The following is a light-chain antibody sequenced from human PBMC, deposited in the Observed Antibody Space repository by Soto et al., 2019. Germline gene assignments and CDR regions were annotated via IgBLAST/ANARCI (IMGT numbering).Light chain of an antibody. CDR3: ASWDDSLSGPV. Sequence: QSVLTQPPSASGTPGQRVTISCSGSVSNIGTNYVYWYQQLPGTAPKLLIFRHDQRPSGVPDRFSGSKSGTSASLAISGLRSEDEADYYCASWDDSLSGPVFGGGTKLTV. CDR2: RHD. V-gene: IGLV1-47*01. J-gene: IGLJ2*01. CDR1: VSNIGTNY.